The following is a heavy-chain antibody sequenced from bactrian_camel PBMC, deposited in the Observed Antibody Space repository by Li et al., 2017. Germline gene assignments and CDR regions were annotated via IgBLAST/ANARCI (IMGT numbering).Heavy chain of an antibody. V-gene: IGHV3S55*01. CDR2: IDSDGVG. J-gene: IGHJ4*01. CDR1: GRIARYC. D-gene: IGHD1*01. Sequence: VQLVESGGGSVEAGGSLTLSCVAAGRIARYCLGWFRHSIGKQREAVASIDSDGVGNYADSVKGRFTISKDDTRNTVFLQMNNLKPEDTAMYYCAAGSLRFCNLARHLYHYFGQGTQVTVS. CDR3: AAGSLRFCNLARHLYHY.